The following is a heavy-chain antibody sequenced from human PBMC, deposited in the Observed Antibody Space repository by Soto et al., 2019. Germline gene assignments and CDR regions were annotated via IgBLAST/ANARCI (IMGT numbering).Heavy chain of an antibody. Sequence: SETLSLTCTVSGGSISSGDYYWSWIRQPPGKGLEWIGYIYYSGSTYYNPSLKSRVTISVDTSKNQFSLKLSSVTAADTAVYYCAGYSDDSSGYFRGVGGGKLAFDIWGQGTMVTVSS. CDR2: IYYSGST. CDR3: AGYSDDSSGYFRGVGGGKLAFDI. CDR1: GGSISSGDYY. V-gene: IGHV4-30-4*01. D-gene: IGHD3-22*01. J-gene: IGHJ3*02.